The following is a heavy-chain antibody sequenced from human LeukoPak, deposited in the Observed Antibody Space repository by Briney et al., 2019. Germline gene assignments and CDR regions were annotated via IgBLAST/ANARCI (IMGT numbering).Heavy chain of an antibody. CDR3: ARLKDGHPYFDY. V-gene: IGHV1-69*13. Sequence: SVKVSCTASGGTFRSYAISWVRQAPGQGLEWMGGIIPIFGTANYAQKFQGRVTITADESTSTAYMELSSLKSEDTAVYYCARLKDGHPYFDYWGQGTLVTVFS. D-gene: IGHD4-17*01. CDR2: IIPIFGTA. CDR1: GGTFRSYA. J-gene: IGHJ4*02.